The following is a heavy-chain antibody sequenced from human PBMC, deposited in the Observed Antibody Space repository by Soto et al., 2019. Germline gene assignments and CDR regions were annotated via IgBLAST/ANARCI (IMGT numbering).Heavy chain of an antibody. Sequence: QVQLVQSGAEVKKPGSSVKVSCKASGGTFSSYAISWGRQAPGQGLEWMGGIIPTFGTANYAQKFQGRVTITADESTITAYMELSSLRSEDTAVYYCARNPMTTVTTIYYYGMDVWGQGTTVTVSS. J-gene: IGHJ6*02. CDR2: IIPTFGTA. CDR3: ARNPMTTVTTIYYYGMDV. V-gene: IGHV1-69*12. CDR1: GGTFSSYA. D-gene: IGHD4-17*01.